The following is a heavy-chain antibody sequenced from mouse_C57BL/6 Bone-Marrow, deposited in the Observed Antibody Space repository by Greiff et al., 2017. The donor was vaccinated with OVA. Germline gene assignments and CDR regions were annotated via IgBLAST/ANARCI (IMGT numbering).Heavy chain of an antibody. Sequence: EVQLVESGGGLVKPGGSLKLSCAASGFTFSDYGMHWVRQAPEKGLEWVAYISSGSSTIYYADTVKGRFTISRDNAKNTLFLQMTSLRSEDTAMYYCATRYWGQGASVTASS. CDR3: ATRY. V-gene: IGHV5-17*01. CDR1: GFTFSDYG. CDR2: ISSGSSTI. J-gene: IGHJ4*01.